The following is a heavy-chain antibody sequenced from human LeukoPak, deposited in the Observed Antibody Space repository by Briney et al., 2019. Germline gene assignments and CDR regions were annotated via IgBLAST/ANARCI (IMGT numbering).Heavy chain of an antibody. CDR1: GGSISSYY. V-gene: IGHV4-59*01. CDR3: ARDPGYSRGWFDY. D-gene: IGHD6-19*01. J-gene: IGHJ4*02. Sequence: SETLSLTCTVSGGSISSYYWSWIRQPPGKGLEWIGYIYYSGSTNYNPSLKSRVTISVDTSKNQFSLKLSSVTAADTAVYYCARDPGYSRGWFDYWGQGTLVTVSS. CDR2: IYYSGST.